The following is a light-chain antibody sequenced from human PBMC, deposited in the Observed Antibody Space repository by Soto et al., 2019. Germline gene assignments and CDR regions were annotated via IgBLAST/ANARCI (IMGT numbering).Light chain of an antibody. CDR1: QSVSRNY. CDR3: QQRSHWIT. J-gene: IGKJ5*01. Sequence: EIVLTQSPGTLSLSPGGRATLSCRASQSVSRNYVAWYQQKPGQAPRLLIYGASSRASGIPDRFSGSGSGADFTLTICRLEPEDFAVDYCQQRSHWITFGQGTRLEIK. CDR2: GAS. V-gene: IGKV3D-20*02.